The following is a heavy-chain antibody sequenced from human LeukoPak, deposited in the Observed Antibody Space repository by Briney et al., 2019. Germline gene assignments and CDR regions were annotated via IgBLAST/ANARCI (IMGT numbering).Heavy chain of an antibody. CDR3: ARSGVRATGNAY. J-gene: IGHJ4*02. Sequence: GGSLRLSCAASGFTFSSYSMNWVRQAPGKGLEWVSSISSSSSYICYADSVKGRFTISRDNAKNSLYLQMNSLRAEDTAVYFCARSGVRATGNAYWGQGTLVTVSS. CDR1: GFTFSSYS. D-gene: IGHD1-26*01. CDR2: ISSSSSYI. V-gene: IGHV3-21*01.